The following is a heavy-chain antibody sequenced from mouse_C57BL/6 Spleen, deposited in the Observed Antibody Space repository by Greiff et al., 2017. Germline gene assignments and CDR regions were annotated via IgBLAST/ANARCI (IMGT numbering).Heavy chain of an antibody. CDR1: GYTFTDYT. J-gene: IGHJ3*01. CDR2: IYPGDGGT. V-gene: IGHV1-54*01. CDR3: ARGSWFAY. Sequence: VQLQQSEAELVRPGTSVKVSCKASGYTFTDYTIQWVKQRPEQGLEWIGVIYPGDGGTKYNEKFKGKATLTADKSSRTAYMQLSSLTSEDSAVYFCARGSWFAYWCWGTLATVT.